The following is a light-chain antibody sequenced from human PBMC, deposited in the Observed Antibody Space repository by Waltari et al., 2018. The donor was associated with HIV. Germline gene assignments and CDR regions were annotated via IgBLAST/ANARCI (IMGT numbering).Light chain of an antibody. V-gene: IGKV3-15*01. J-gene: IGKJ4*02. CDR1: QSVGSY. Sequence: DIVMTQSPATLSLSPGERATLSCRASQSVGSYLAWYHQKPGQAPRLLIYGASTRATGIPARFSGSGSGTEFTLTISSLESEDFGVYYCQHANNWPPCTFGGGTKVEIK. CDR2: GAS. CDR3: QHANNWPPCT.